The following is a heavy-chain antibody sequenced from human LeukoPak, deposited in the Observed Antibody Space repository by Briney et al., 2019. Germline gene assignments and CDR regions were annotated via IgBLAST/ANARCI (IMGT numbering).Heavy chain of an antibody. CDR1: GFTFSGSA. D-gene: IGHD6-19*01. CDR2: IRSKANSYAT. CDR3: TRRDSSGWPNYYYYMDV. J-gene: IGHJ6*03. Sequence: GSLRLSCAASGFTFSGSAMHWVRQASGKGLEWVGRIRSKANSYATAYAASVKGRFTISRDDSKNTAYLQMNSLKTEDTAVYYCTRRDSSGWPNYYYYMDVWGKGTTVTVSS. V-gene: IGHV3-73*01.